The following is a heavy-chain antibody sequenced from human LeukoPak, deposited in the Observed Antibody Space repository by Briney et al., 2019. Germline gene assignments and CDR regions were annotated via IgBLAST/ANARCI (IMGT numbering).Heavy chain of an antibody. CDR3: ARGRSGYGGNSGIASCDY. Sequence: SETLSLTCTVSGDSISNGYYWGWIRQPPGKGLEWIGGIYHTGTIYYNPSLKSRVTISVDTSNNQFSLKVRSVTAADTAVYYCARGRSGYGGNSGIASCDYWGQGTLVAVSS. CDR1: GDSISNGYY. D-gene: IGHD4-23*01. CDR2: IYHTGTI. V-gene: IGHV4-38-2*02. J-gene: IGHJ4*02.